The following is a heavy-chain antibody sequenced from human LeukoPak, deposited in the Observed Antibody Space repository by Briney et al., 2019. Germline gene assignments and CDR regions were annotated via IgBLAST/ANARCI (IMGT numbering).Heavy chain of an antibody. D-gene: IGHD1-7*01. V-gene: IGHV1-69*01. Sequence: GSSVKVSCKASGGTFSSYAISWVRQAPGQGLEWMGGIIPIFGTANYAQKFQSRVTITADESTSTAYMELSSLRSEDTAVYYCARARITGTTGRAAFDIWGQGTMVTVSS. J-gene: IGHJ3*02. CDR2: IIPIFGTA. CDR3: ARARITGTTGRAAFDI. CDR1: GGTFSSYA.